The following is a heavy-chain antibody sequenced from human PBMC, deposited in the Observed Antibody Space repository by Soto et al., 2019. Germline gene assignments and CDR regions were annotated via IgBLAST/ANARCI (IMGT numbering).Heavy chain of an antibody. D-gene: IGHD6-6*01. CDR2: IYSVGGT. V-gene: IGHV3-53*01. CDR1: GFTVSRNY. CDR3: ARDRLRN. J-gene: IGHJ4*02. Sequence: EVQLVESGGGLIQPGGSLRLSCAASGFTVSRNYMSWVRQAPGKGLEWVSVIYSVGGTYYADSVKGRFTISRDNSKNTVYLQRNSLRAEDTAVYYCARDRLRNWGQGTLVTVSS.